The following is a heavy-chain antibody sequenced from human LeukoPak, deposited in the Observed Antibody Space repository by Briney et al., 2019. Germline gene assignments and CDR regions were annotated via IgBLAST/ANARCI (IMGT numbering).Heavy chain of an antibody. V-gene: IGHV3-23*01. CDR2: IGGSSGHT. D-gene: IGHD3-3*01. CDR1: GLTFSSYA. Sequence: GGSLTLSCAASGLTFSSYAMSWVRQAPGKGLEWVSAIGGSSGHTYYADSVKGRFTISRDNSKNTLYLQMNSLRAEDTAVYYCAKVGFSEMEWLLYSDHWGQGTLVTVSS. J-gene: IGHJ4*02. CDR3: AKVGFSEMEWLLYSDH.